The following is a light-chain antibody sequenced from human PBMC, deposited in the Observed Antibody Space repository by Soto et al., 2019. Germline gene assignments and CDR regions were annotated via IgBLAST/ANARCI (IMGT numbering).Light chain of an antibody. J-gene: IGLJ3*02. V-gene: IGLV8-61*01. Sequence: QTVVTQEPSFSVSPGRTVTLTCGLTSGSVSTSYYPSWFQQTPGQAPRTLIYNTNTRSSGVPDRFSGSILENKAALTITGAQADDESDYYCVLYMGSGIWVFGGGTQLTVL. CDR1: SGSVSTSYY. CDR2: NTN. CDR3: VLYMGSGIWV.